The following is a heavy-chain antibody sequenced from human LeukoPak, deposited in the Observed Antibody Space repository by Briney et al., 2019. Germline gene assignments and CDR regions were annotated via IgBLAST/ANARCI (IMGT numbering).Heavy chain of an antibody. J-gene: IGHJ6*03. Sequence: PSETLSLTCTVSGGSISSGSYYWSWIRQPAGKGLEWIGSIYHSGSTYYNPSLKSRVTISVDTSKNQFSLKLSSVTAADTAVYYCARDLIHYYDSSGYYYNYYYYYYMDVWGKGTTVTVSS. D-gene: IGHD3-22*01. V-gene: IGHV4-39*07. CDR2: IYHSGST. CDR3: ARDLIHYYDSSGYYYNYYYYYYMDV. CDR1: GGSISSGSYY.